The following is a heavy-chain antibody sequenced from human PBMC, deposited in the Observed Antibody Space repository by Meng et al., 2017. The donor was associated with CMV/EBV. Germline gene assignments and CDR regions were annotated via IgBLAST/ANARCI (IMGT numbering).Heavy chain of an antibody. CDR2: ISAYNGNT. CDR1: GYTFTSYG. CDR3: ARGDTVTTGGGFEAHRGGLFDY. J-gene: IGHJ4*02. V-gene: IGHV1-18*01. D-gene: IGHD4-11*01. Sequence: ASVKVSCKASGYTFTSYGISWVRQAPGQGLEWMGWISAYNGNTNYAQKLQGRVTMTTDTSTSKAYMELRSLRSDDTAVYYCARGDTVTTGGGFEAHRGGLFDYWGQGTLVTVSS.